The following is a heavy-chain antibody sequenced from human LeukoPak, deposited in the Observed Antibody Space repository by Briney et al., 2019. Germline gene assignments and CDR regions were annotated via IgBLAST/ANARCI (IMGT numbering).Heavy chain of an antibody. J-gene: IGHJ4*02. Sequence: SETLSLTCTVSGGSISSYYWSWIRQPPGKGLEWIGYIYYSGSTNYNPSLKSRVTISVDTSKNQFSLKLSSVTAADTAVYYCARGRDQYYYDSSGYDYWGQGTLVTVSS. CDR1: GGSISSYY. V-gene: IGHV4-59*01. D-gene: IGHD3-22*01. CDR3: ARGRDQYYYDSSGYDY. CDR2: IYYSGST.